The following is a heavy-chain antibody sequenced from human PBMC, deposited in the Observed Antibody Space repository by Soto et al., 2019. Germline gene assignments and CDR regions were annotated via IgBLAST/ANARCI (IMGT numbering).Heavy chain of an antibody. CDR3: VREGRGSFDF. D-gene: IGHD5-12*01. V-gene: IGHV3-23*01. J-gene: IGHJ3*01. Sequence: GGSLRLSCAASGFIFTNYAMNWVRQAPGKGLGWVSVIGGRGNSAYYADSVQGRFTISRDNSKNTLSLQMSSLTADDTAIYYCVREGRGSFDFWGRGTMVTVSS. CDR1: GFIFTNYA. CDR2: IGGRGNSA.